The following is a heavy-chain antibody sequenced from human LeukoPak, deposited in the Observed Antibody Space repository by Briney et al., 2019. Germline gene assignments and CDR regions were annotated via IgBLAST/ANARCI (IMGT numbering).Heavy chain of an antibody. V-gene: IGHV3-21*01. CDR1: GFTFSSYA. J-gene: IGHJ3*02. CDR2: ISSSSSYI. Sequence: GGSLRLSCAASGFTFSSYAMSWVRQAPGKGLEWVSSISSSSSYIYYADSVKGRFTISRDNAKNSLYLQMNSLRAEDTAVYYCARTPGTTFDAFDIWGQGTMVTVSS. D-gene: IGHD1-1*01. CDR3: ARTPGTTFDAFDI.